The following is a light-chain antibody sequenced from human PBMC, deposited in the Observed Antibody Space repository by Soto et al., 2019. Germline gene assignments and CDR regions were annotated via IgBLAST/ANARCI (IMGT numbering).Light chain of an antibody. J-gene: IGKJ4*01. CDR3: QQYINWLT. CDR2: GAS. Sequence: EIVMTQSPATLSVSPGERATLSCRASQSVSNNLAWYQQKPGQAPRLLIYGASTRAAAIPARFSGSGSGTEFTLSISSLQSEDFAVYYCQQYINWLTFGGGTKVEIK. V-gene: IGKV3-15*01. CDR1: QSVSNN.